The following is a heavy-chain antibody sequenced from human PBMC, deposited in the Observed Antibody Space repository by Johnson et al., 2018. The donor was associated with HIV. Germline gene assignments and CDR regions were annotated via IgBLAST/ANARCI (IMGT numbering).Heavy chain of an antibody. CDR2: VSWIGGST. CDR1: GFSFDDYG. J-gene: IGHJ3*02. CDR3: ARDPSSQYSRLTGDFGSFDM. D-gene: IGHD7-27*01. V-gene: IGHV3-20*04. Sequence: VPLVESGGGVVRPGGSLRLSCEGSGFSFDDYGISWVRQAPGKGLEWVSGVSWIGGSTGYADSVKGRFSISRDNVKNSLYLQMNSLRVEDTALYYCARDPSSQYSRLTGDFGSFDMWGQGTMVIVAS.